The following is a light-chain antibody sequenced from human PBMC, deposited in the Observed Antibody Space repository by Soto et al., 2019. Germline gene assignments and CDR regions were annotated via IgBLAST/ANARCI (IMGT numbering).Light chain of an antibody. CDR3: QQSYSTPRLT. Sequence: DIQMTQSPSSLSASVGDRVTITCRASQRIASYLNWYQQKPGNAPKRLSYAASSLQSGVPSRFSGSGSATDLTLIISSLQPEDYATYYCQQSYSTPRLTFGGGTKVEIK. CDR1: QRIASY. V-gene: IGKV1-39*01. J-gene: IGKJ4*01. CDR2: AAS.